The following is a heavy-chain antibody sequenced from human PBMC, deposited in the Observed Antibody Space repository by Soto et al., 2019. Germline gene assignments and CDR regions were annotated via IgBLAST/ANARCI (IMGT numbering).Heavy chain of an antibody. J-gene: IGHJ5*02. D-gene: IGHD1-20*01. V-gene: IGHV1-18*01. CDR3: ARGGRDNWNDLYNWFDP. CDR2: ISAYNGNT. CDR1: GYTFTSYG. Sequence: ASVKVSCKASGYTFTSYGISWVRQAPGQGLEWMGWISAYNGNTNYAQKLQGRVTMTTDTSTSTAYMGLRSLRSDDTAVYYCARGGRDNWNDLYNWFDPWGQGTLVTVSS.